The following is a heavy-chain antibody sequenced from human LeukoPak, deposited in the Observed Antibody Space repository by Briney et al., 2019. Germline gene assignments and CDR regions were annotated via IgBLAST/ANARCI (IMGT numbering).Heavy chain of an antibody. J-gene: IGHJ6*02. V-gene: IGHV1-2*04. CDR3: ARTLQQPRGPYYYYGMDV. CDR1: GYTFTGYY. D-gene: IGHD6-13*01. Sequence: ASVKVSCTASGYTFTGYYMHWVRQAPGQGLEWMGWINPNSGGTNYAQKFQGWVTMTRDTSISTAYMELSRLRSDDTAVYYCARTLQQPRGPYYYYGMDVWGQGTTVTVSS. CDR2: INPNSGGT.